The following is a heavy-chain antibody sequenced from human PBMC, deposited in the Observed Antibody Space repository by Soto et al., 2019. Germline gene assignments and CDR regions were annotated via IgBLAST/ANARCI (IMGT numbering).Heavy chain of an antibody. J-gene: IGHJ6*02. CDR1: GFTFSSYS. V-gene: IGHV3-21*01. Sequence: GGSLRLSCAASGFTFSSYSMNWVRQAPGKGLEWVSSISSSSYIYYADSVKGRFTISRDNAKNSLYLQMNSLRAEDTAVYYCAREPFSYGMDVWGQGTTVTVSS. CDR2: ISSSSYI. CDR3: AREPFSYGMDV.